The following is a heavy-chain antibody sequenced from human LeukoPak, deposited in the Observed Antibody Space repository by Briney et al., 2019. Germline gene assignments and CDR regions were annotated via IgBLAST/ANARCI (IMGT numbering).Heavy chain of an antibody. V-gene: IGHV4-31*03. J-gene: IGHJ3*02. D-gene: IGHD3-22*01. CDR2: IYYSGST. Sequence: SQTLSLTCTVSGGSISSGGYYWSWIRQHPGKGLEWIGYIYYSGSTYYNPSLKSRVTISVDTSKNQFSLKLSSVTAADTAVYYCARAGVTMIVATSLGVAFDIWDQGTMVTVSS. CDR1: GGSISSGGYY. CDR3: ARAGVTMIVATSLGVAFDI.